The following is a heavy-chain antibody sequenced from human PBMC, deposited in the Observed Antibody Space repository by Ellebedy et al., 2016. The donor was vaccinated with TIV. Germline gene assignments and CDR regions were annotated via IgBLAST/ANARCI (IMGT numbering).Heavy chain of an antibody. CDR3: VRNWDGY. J-gene: IGHJ4*02. Sequence: GGSLRLXXAASGFTFSSHAMHWVRQAPGKGLDWVAVIWYNGTNKYYADSVRGRFTVSRDNSKNALYLQMNSLRVEDTAMYYCVRNWDGYWGQGTLVTVSS. CDR2: IWYNGTNK. D-gene: IGHD1-26*01. CDR1: GFTFSSHA. V-gene: IGHV3-33*01.